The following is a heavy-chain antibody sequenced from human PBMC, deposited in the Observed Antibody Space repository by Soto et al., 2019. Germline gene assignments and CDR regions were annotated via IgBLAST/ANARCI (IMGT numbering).Heavy chain of an antibody. CDR1: GFPFDDYA. Sequence: GGSLRLSCAASGFPFDDYAMHLVRQAPGKGLEWVLGISLNSGSIAYADSVKGRFTVSRDKAKNSLYLQMNSLRTEDTALYYCAKGYCSRNRCYIDYWGQGTVVTVSS. CDR2: ISLNSGSI. V-gene: IGHV3-9*01. D-gene: IGHD2-2*01. CDR3: AKGYCSRNRCYIDY. J-gene: IGHJ4*02.